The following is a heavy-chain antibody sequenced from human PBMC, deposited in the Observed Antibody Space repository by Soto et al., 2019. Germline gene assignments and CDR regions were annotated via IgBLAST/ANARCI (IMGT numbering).Heavy chain of an antibody. J-gene: IGHJ4*02. CDR3: ASTGRVYYDFWSGYSGFDY. Sequence: SETLSLTCTVSGGSISSSSYYWGWIRQPPGKGLEWIGSIYYSGGTYYNPSLKSRVTISVDTSKNQFSLKLSSVTAADTAVYYCASTGRVYYDFWSGYSGFDYWGQGTLVTVSS. CDR1: GGSISSSSYY. V-gene: IGHV4-39*01. CDR2: IYYSGGT. D-gene: IGHD3-3*01.